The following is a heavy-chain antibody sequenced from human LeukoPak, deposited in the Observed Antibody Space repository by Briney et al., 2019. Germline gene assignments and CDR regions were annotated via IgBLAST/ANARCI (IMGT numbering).Heavy chain of an antibody. CDR1: GGSISSGDYY. Sequence: SQTLSLTCTVSGGSISSGDYYWSWIRQPPGKGLEWIGYIYYNGSTYYNPSLKSRVTISVDTSKNQFSLKLSSVTAADTAVYYCARTSLGGAWFDPWGQGTLVTVSS. J-gene: IGHJ5*02. CDR3: ARTSLGGAWFDP. V-gene: IGHV4-30-4*08. D-gene: IGHD3-10*01. CDR2: IYYNGST.